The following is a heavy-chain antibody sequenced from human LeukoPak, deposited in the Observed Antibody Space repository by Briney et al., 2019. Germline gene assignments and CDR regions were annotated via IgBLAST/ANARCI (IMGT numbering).Heavy chain of an antibody. V-gene: IGHV3-11*04. D-gene: IGHD3-10*01. J-gene: IGHJ6*02. Sequence: GGSLRLSCAASGFTFSDYYMSWVRQAPGKGLEWVSYISTTGTTIFYADSVKGRFTISRDNAKNSLYLEMNSLRAEDTAVYYCARAESSYYYYYGMDVWGQGTTVTVSS. CDR1: GFTFSDYY. CDR3: ARAESSYYYYYGMDV. CDR2: ISTTGTTI.